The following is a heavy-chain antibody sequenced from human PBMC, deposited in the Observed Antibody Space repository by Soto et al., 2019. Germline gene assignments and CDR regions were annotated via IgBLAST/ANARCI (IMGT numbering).Heavy chain of an antibody. CDR1: GFTFSSYA. Sequence: PEGSLRLSCAASGFTFSSYAMRWVRQAPGKGLEWVSAISGSGGSTYYADSVKGRFTISRDNSKNTLYLQMNSLRAEDTAVYYCAKFPLVLRFLEFPPYDAFDIWGQGTMVTVSS. J-gene: IGHJ3*02. V-gene: IGHV3-23*01. D-gene: IGHD3-3*01. CDR3: AKFPLVLRFLEFPPYDAFDI. CDR2: ISGSGGST.